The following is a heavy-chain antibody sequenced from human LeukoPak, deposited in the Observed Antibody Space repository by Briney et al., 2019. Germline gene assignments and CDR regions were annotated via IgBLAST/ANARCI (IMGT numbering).Heavy chain of an antibody. CDR2: IIGSRGDA. CDR3: AKRNKEKALDS. D-gene: IGHD1-14*01. CDR1: GFTFATND. V-gene: IGHV3-23*01. Sequence: GGSLRLSCVASGFTFATNDMSWVRQAPGKGLEWISVIIGSRGDAYYADSVKGRFTMSRDTSRNMLYLQMNGLRAGDTAFYYCAKRNKEKALDSWGQGSLVTVS. J-gene: IGHJ4*02.